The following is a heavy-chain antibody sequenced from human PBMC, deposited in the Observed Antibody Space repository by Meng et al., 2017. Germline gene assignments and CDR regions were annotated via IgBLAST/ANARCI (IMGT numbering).Heavy chain of an antibody. J-gene: IGHJ4*02. CDR1: GYTFPDYW. V-gene: IGHV1-2*06. Sequence: QVAVVAAGAEVKKPGASVKVSCKASGYTFPDYWLHWVRRAPGQGLEWMGRINPKSGDTHYAQRFQGRVTMTGDTSISTAYMELSGLRSDDTAMYYCARDEDISAAGKLFGDYWGQGTLVTVSS. D-gene: IGHD6-13*01. CDR3: ARDEDISAAGKLFGDY. CDR2: INPKSGDT.